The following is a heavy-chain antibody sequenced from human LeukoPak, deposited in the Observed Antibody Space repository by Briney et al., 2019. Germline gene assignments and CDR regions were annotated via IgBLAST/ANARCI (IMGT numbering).Heavy chain of an antibody. D-gene: IGHD3-22*01. V-gene: IGHV1-2*02. Sequence: ASVKVSCKASGYTFTGYYMHWVRQAPGQGLEWMGWINPNSGGINYAQKFQGRVTMTRDTSISTAYMELSRLRSDDTAVYYCARGGYYDSSGYYYPFDYWGQGTLVTVSS. CDR2: INPNSGGI. CDR3: ARGGYYDSSGYYYPFDY. J-gene: IGHJ4*02. CDR1: GYTFTGYY.